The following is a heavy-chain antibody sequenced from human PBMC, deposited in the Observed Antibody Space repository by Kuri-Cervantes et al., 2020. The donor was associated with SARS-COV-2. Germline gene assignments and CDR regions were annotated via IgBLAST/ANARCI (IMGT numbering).Heavy chain of an antibody. V-gene: IGHV3-66*02. CDR3: ARDKDVGSGDGFDY. CDR1: GCTVSSNY. CDR2: IYSGGNT. J-gene: IGHJ4*02. D-gene: IGHD3-10*01. Sequence: GGSLTLSCAASGCTVSSNYMSWVRQAPGKGLEWVSVIYSGGNTEYADSVKGRFTISRDNSKNTLYLQMNSLRAEDTAVYYCARDKDVGSGDGFDYWGQGTLVTVSS.